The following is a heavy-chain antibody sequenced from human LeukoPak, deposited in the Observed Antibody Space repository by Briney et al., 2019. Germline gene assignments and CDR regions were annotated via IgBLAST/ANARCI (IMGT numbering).Heavy chain of an antibody. V-gene: IGHV3-9*01. CDR2: IYWNSANI. CDR3: VKEIKKWLGAIDN. Sequence: PGGSLRLSCAASGFRFDDYAMHWVRQAPGKGLEWVSGIYWNSANIDYAEPVKGRFTISRDNAKNSLYLQMNSLRPEDTAIYFCVKEIKKWLGAIDNWGQGTLVTVSS. J-gene: IGHJ4*02. D-gene: IGHD1-26*01. CDR1: GFRFDDYA.